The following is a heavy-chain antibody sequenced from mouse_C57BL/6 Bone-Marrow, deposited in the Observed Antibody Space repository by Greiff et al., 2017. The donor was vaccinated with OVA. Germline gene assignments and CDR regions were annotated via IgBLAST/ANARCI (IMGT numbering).Heavy chain of an antibody. D-gene: IGHD2-2*01. Sequence: QVQLKQPGAELVKPGASVKLSCKASGYTFTSYWMHWVKQRPGQGLEWIGMIHPNSGSTNYNEKFKSKATLTVDKSSSTAYMQLSSLTSEDSAVYYCARWGVTRFAYWGQGTLVTVSA. CDR1: GYTFTSYW. CDR2: IHPNSGST. V-gene: IGHV1-64*01. CDR3: ARWGVTRFAY. J-gene: IGHJ3*01.